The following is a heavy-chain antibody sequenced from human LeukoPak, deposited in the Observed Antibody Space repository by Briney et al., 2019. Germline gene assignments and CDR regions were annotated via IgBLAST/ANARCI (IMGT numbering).Heavy chain of an antibody. D-gene: IGHD6-19*01. CDR3: TTVQQWLAQALGY. CDR2: INKKSDGGTT. Sequence: PGGSLRLSCAASGFTFSNAWMTWVRQAPGKGLEWVGHINKKSDGGTTDYAAPVKGRFTISRDDSKDTLYLQLNSLKTEDTAVYYCTTVQQWLAQALGYWGQGTLVTVSS. V-gene: IGHV3-15*01. J-gene: IGHJ4*02. CDR1: GFTFSNAW.